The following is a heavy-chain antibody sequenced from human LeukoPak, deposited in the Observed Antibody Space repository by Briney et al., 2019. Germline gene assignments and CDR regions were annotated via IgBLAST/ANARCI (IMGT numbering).Heavy chain of an antibody. V-gene: IGHV4-34*01. CDR2: INHRGDT. CDR3: ARGPTISETGYFDY. CDR1: GGSFSTYY. D-gene: IGHD1-1*01. Sequence: SETLSLTCAVYGGSFSTYYWSWIRQSPGKGLEWIAQINHRGDTNYNPSVKSRVSISVDTSKNQFSLKVRSLTAADTAVYYCARGPTISETGYFDYWGQGTLVTVSS. J-gene: IGHJ4*03.